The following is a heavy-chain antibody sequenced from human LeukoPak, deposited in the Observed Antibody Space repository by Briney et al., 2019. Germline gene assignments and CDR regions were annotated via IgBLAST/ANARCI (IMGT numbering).Heavy chain of an antibody. CDR3: ARRPFEYYDFWSGYYLFDY. J-gene: IGHJ4*02. CDR1: GFTVSDHY. V-gene: IGHV3-7*01. D-gene: IGHD3-3*01. CDR2: IKQDGSEK. Sequence: PGGSLRLSCAASGFTVSDHYMDWVRQAPGKGLEWVANIKQDGSEKYYVDSVKGRFTISRDNAKNSLYLQMNSLRAEDTAVYYCARRPFEYYDFWSGYYLFDYWGQGTLVTVSS.